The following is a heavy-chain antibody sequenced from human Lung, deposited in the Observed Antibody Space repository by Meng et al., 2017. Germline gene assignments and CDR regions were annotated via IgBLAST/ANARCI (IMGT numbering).Heavy chain of an antibody. CDR2: INHSGST. J-gene: IGHJ4*02. CDR3: ARGPTTMAHDFDY. V-gene: IGHV4-34*01. D-gene: IGHD4-11*01. CDR1: GGSFSDYY. Sequence: QEAGQEGGEGVLKLSVTLSLPCGVSGGSFSDYYWSWIRQPPGKGREWIGEINHSGSTNYNPALESRATISVDTSQNNLSLKLSSVTAADSAVYYCARGPTTMAHDFDYWGQGTLVTVSS.